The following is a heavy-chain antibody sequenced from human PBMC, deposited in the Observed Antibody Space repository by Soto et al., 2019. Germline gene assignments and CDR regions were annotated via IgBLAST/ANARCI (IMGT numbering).Heavy chain of an antibody. CDR1: GFSLSTSGVG. CDR2: IYWDDDK. V-gene: IGHV2-5*02. Sequence: QITLRESGPTLVEHTQTLTLTCTFSGFSLSTSGVGVGWIRQPPGKALEWLALIYWDDDKHYSPSLKSRLTITKDTAKTQVSLFMTNRDPVDTATYYCARAMGFGEYDEEFDIWGQGTMVTVSS. J-gene: IGHJ3*02. CDR3: ARAMGFGEYDEEFDI. D-gene: IGHD3-10*01.